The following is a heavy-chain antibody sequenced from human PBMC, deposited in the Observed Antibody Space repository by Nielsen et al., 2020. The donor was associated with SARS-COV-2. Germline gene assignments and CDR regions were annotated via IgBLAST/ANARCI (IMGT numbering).Heavy chain of an antibody. V-gene: IGHV1-3*01. CDR2: INAGNGNT. Sequence: ASVKVSCKASGYTFTSYAMHWVRQAPGQRLEWMGWINAGNGNTKYSQKFQGRVTITRDTSASTAYMELSSLRSEDTAVYYCARGRITIFGVVPDFDYWGQGTLVTVSS. D-gene: IGHD3-3*01. CDR3: ARGRITIFGVVPDFDY. CDR1: GYTFTSYA. J-gene: IGHJ4*02.